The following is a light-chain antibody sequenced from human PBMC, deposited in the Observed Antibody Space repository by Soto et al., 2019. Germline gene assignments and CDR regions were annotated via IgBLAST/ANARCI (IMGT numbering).Light chain of an antibody. J-gene: IGLJ2*01. V-gene: IGLV2-14*01. CDR2: EVN. CDR3: NSHTTSRSLV. Sequence: QSVLTQPASVSGSPGQSITISCTGTSSDVGGYNYVSWYQQHPGKAPKLMVYEVNNRPSGVSDRFSGSKSGNTASLTISGLQAEDEADYYCNSHTTSRSLVFGGGTKGTVL. CDR1: SSDVGGYNY.